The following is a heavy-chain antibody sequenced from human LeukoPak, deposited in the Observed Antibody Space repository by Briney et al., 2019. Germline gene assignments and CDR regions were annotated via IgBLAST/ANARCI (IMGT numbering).Heavy chain of an antibody. V-gene: IGHV4-59*01. CDR2: IYYSGST. D-gene: IGHD3-16*01. CDR3: ARGWGYNWFDP. CDR1: GGSISSYY. J-gene: IGHJ5*02. Sequence: SETLSFTCTVSGGSISSYYWSWIRQPPGKGLEWIGYIYYSGSTNYNPSLKSRVTISADTSKNQFSLKLSSVTAADTAVYYCARGWGYNWFDPWGQGTLVTVSS.